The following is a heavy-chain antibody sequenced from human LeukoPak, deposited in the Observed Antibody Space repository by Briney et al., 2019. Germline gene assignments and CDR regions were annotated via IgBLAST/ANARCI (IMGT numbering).Heavy chain of an antibody. Sequence: SETLSLTCTVSGGSISSYYWSWIRQPPGKGLEWIGYIYYSGSTNYNPSLKSRVTISVDTSKNQFSLKLSSVTAADTAVYYCAREIDGSEDVWGQGTTVTVSS. D-gene: IGHD5-24*01. CDR1: GGSISSYY. CDR2: IYYSGST. J-gene: IGHJ6*02. V-gene: IGHV4-59*12. CDR3: AREIDGSEDV.